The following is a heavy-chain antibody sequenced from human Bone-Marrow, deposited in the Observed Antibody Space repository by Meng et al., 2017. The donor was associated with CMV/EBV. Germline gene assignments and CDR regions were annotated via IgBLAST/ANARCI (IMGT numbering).Heavy chain of an antibody. Sequence: GESLKISCAASEFTFRSYGMHWVRQAPGKGLEWVAFIRYDGSDKVHADSVKGRFTISRQNSKNTLYLQMNSLRVEDTAVYYCARDLSAAGNYGMDVWGQGTTVTVSS. D-gene: IGHD6-13*01. V-gene: IGHV3-30*02. CDR1: EFTFRSYG. J-gene: IGHJ6*02. CDR2: IRYDGSDK. CDR3: ARDLSAAGNYGMDV.